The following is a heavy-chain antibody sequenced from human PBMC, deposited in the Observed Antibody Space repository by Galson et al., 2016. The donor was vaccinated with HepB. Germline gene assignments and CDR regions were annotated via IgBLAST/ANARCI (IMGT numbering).Heavy chain of an antibody. J-gene: IGHJ4*02. CDR2: IKYHGIET. V-gene: IGHV3-7*03. D-gene: IGHD3-16*01. CDR3: AREDYGVDC. CDR1: GFSFSGYW. Sequence: SLRLSCAASGFSFSGYWMSWVRQAPGKGLEWVANIKYHGIETYYVDSVKGRFTISRDNARNSLFLQMNNLRAEDTAVYYCAREDYGVDCWGQGTLVTVSS.